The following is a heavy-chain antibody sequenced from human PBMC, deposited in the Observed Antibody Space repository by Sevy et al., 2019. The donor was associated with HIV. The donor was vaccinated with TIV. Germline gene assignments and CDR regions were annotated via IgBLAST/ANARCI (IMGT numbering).Heavy chain of an antibody. CDR1: GGTFSSYA. CDR3: ARDRGTNYGMDV. V-gene: IGHV1-69*13. Sequence: ASVKVSCKASGGTFSSYAISWVRQAPGQGLEWMGGLIPIFGTANYAQKFQGRVTITADESTSTAYMELSSLRSEDTAVYYCARDRGTNYGMDVWVQGTTVTVSS. CDR2: LIPIFGTA. D-gene: IGHD3-16*01. J-gene: IGHJ6*02.